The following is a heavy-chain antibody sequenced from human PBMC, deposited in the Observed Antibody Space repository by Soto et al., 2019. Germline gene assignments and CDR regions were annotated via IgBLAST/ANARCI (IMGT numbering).Heavy chain of an antibody. V-gene: IGHV3-23*01. CDR1: GFTFSSYA. D-gene: IGHD6-13*01. CDR3: AKDSFEGYSSSWSHFDY. Sequence: EVQLLESGGGLVQPGGSLRLSCAASGFTFSSYAMSWVRQAPGKGLEWVSAISGSGGSTYYADSVKGRFTISRDNSKNTLYLQMNSLRAEDTAVYYCAKDSFEGYSSSWSHFDYWGQGTLVTVSS. CDR2: ISGSGGST. J-gene: IGHJ4*02.